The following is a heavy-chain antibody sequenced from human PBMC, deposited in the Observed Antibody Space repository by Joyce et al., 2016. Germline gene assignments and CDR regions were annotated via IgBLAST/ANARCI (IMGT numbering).Heavy chain of an antibody. CDR1: GFTFNSFT. D-gene: IGHD1-1*01. CDR2: ISNNNTYI. V-gene: IGHV3-21*06. Sequence: ELQLVESGGGLVKPGGSLRLSCVASGFTFNSFTMIWVRQAPGNVLEWVSSISNNNTYIDYAGSVKGRFTISRDDAKNSLYLQMYSLRADDTALYYCATRSTRASGTWGQGTRVTVSS. J-gene: IGHJ5*02. CDR3: ATRSTRASGT.